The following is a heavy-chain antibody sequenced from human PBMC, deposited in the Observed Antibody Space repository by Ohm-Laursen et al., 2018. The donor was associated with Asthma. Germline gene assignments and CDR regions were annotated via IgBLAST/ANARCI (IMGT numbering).Heavy chain of an antibody. D-gene: IGHD1-1*01. J-gene: IGHJ4*02. Sequence: SLRLSCAASGFSLSDYFLHWVRQGPGEGLFWISHLFPDGRRTNYADSVKGRFTISRDDAQNTVYLQMNSLRVDDTAVYYCARGNLEGLLWGQGTLVTVSS. V-gene: IGHV3-74*01. CDR3: ARGNLEGLL. CDR2: LFPDGRRT. CDR1: GFSLSDYF.